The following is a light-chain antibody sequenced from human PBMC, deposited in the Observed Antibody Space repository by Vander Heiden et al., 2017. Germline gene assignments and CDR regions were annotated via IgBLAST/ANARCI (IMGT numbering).Light chain of an antibody. CDR3: QQSDSLYRT. CDR2: AAS. V-gene: IGKV1-39*01. CDR1: QNIDNY. Sequence: IQMTQSPSSLSASVRERVTITCRASQNIDNYLNWYQQKPGKAPRLLVFAASSLQRRVPSRFSGSGSGTDFTLTISRLQPEDFATYYCQQSDSLYRTFGQGTKLDIK. J-gene: IGKJ2*02.